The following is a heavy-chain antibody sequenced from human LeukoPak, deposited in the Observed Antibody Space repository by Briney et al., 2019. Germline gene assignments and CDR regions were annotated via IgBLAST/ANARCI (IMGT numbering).Heavy chain of an antibody. CDR2: IKQDGSEK. D-gene: IGHD2-15*01. V-gene: IGHV3-7*01. CDR3: ARVGRFLPVVVRRGDYFDY. Sequence: QPGGSLRLSSAASGFTFSSYWMSWVRQAPGKGLEWVANIKQDGSEKYYVDSVKGRFTISRDNAKNSLYLQMNSLRAEDTAVYYCARVGRFLPVVVRRGDYFDYWGQGTLVTVSS. CDR1: GFTFSSYW. J-gene: IGHJ4*02.